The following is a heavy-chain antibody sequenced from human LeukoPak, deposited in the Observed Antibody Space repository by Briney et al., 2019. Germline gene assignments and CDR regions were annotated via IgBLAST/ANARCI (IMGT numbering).Heavy chain of an antibody. V-gene: IGHV1-69-2*01. CDR3: ATLIAAAGSRLTPDY. Sequence: AASVKVSCKVSGYTFTDYYMHGVQQAPGKGLEWMGLVDPEDGETIYAEKFQGRVTITADTSTDTAYMELSSLRSEDTAVYYCATLIAAAGSRLTPDYWGQGTLVTVSS. J-gene: IGHJ4*02. CDR2: VDPEDGET. CDR1: GYTFTDYY. D-gene: IGHD6-13*01.